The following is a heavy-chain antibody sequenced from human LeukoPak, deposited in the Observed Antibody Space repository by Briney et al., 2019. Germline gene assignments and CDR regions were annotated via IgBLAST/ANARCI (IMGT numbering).Heavy chain of an antibody. CDR1: GFTFSTYA. CDR2: ISGSSGTT. CDR3: AKLIDSRSYGPIDY. V-gene: IGHV3-23*01. D-gene: IGHD6-13*01. Sequence: PGGSLRLSCAASGFTFSTYAVSWVRQAPGKGLEWVSGISGSSGTTYCTDSVKGRFTISRDNSKNTLYLQMNSLRAEDTAVYYCAKLIDSRSYGPIDYWGQGTLVTVSS. J-gene: IGHJ4*02.